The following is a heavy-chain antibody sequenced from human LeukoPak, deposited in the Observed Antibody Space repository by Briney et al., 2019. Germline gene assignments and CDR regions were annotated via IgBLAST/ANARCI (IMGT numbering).Heavy chain of an antibody. CDR3: ARVGDYYDSSGYPLAPDAFDI. J-gene: IGHJ3*02. D-gene: IGHD3-22*01. Sequence: ASVKVSCKASGYTFTSYAMHWVRQAPGQRLEWMGWINAGNGNTKYSQKFQGRVTITRDTSASTAYMELSSLRSEGTAVYYCARVGDYYDSSGYPLAPDAFDIWGQGTMVTVSS. CDR2: INAGNGNT. V-gene: IGHV1-3*01. CDR1: GYTFTSYA.